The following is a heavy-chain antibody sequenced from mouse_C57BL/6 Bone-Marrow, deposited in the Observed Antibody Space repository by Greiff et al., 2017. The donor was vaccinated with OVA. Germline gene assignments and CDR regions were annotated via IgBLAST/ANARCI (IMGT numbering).Heavy chain of an antibody. D-gene: IGHD1-1*01. V-gene: IGHV1-64*01. CDR2: IHPNSGST. Sequence: QVQLQQPGAELVKPGASVKLSCKASGYTFTSYWMHWVKQRPGQGLEWIGMIHPNSGSTNYNEKFKSKATLTVDKSSSTAYMQLSSLTSEDSAVYYGAIQGSSYGYFDVWGTGTTVTVSS. CDR3: AIQGSSYGYFDV. CDR1: GYTFTSYW. J-gene: IGHJ1*03.